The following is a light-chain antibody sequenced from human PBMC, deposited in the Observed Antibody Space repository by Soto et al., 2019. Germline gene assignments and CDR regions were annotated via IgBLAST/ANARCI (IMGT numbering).Light chain of an antibody. CDR3: QQRRNGVS. CDR2: DTS. CDR1: QSVATD. J-gene: IGKJ5*01. Sequence: LTQSPAMLSLSPGERATLSCTAIQSVATDIALYQQRPGQPPRLLIHDTSHRASGVPARFRGSGSGTDFTLTITSLEPEDFAGDFCQQRRNGVSFGRGTRLE. V-gene: IGKV3-11*01.